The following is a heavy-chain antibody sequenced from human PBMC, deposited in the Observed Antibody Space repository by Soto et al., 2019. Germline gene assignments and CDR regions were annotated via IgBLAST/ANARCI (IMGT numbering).Heavy chain of an antibody. CDR2: LYYSGST. V-gene: IGHV4-39*01. Sequence: PSETLSLTCTVSGGSISSRNYYWGWIRQPPGKGLEWIGSLYYSGSTYYNPSLKSRVTISVDTSKNQFSLKLSSVTAADTAVYYCAGVTTNYYYGMDVWGQGTTVTVSS. D-gene: IGHD4-17*01. CDR1: GGSISSRNYY. J-gene: IGHJ6*02. CDR3: AGVTTNYYYGMDV.